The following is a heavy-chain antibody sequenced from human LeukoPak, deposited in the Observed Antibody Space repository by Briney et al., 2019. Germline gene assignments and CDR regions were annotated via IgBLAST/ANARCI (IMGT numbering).Heavy chain of an antibody. J-gene: IGHJ3*02. CDR1: GGTFSSYA. CDR2: IIPIFGTA. Sequence: SVKVSCKASGGTFSSYAISWVRQAPGQGLEWMGGIIPIFGTANYAQKFQGRVTITADESTGTAYMELSSLRSEDTAVYYCARGGGSYSWDAFDIWGQGTMVTVSS. D-gene: IGHD1-26*01. CDR3: ARGGGSYSWDAFDI. V-gene: IGHV1-69*13.